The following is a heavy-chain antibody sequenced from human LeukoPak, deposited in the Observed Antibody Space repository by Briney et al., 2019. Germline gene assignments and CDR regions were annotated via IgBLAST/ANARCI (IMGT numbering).Heavy chain of an antibody. J-gene: IGHJ5*02. V-gene: IGHV3-23*01. CDR1: GFSFSSYT. D-gene: IGHD2-21*02. CDR3: ARDLMRASDSNWFDP. Sequence: GGSLRLSCSASGFSFSSYTMTWVRQAPGKGPEWVSIISGGGDTTFYTDSVKGRFTISRDNSKNTLYLQMNSLRVEDTAVYYCARDLMRASDSNWFDPWGQGTLVTVSS. CDR2: ISGGGDTT.